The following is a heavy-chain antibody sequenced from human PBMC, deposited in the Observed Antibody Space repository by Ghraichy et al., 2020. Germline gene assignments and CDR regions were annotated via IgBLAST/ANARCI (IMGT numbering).Heavy chain of an antibody. CDR1: GFTVSSNY. V-gene: IGHV3-66*01. Sequence: GGSLRLSCAASGFTVSSNYMSWVRQAPGKGLEWVSVIYSGGSTYYADSVKGRFTISRDNSKNTLYLQMNSLRAEDTAVYYCARRWAWFGERNIDYWGQGTLVTVSS. CDR2: IYSGGST. CDR3: ARRWAWFGERNIDY. D-gene: IGHD3-10*01. J-gene: IGHJ4*02.